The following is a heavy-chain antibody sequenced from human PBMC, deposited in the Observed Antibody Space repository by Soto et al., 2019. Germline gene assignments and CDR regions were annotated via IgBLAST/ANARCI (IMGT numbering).Heavy chain of an antibody. CDR3: ATQSYSNSGAYYYYAMDV. D-gene: IGHD4-4*01. V-gene: IGHV4-30-2*01. J-gene: IGHJ6*02. Sequence: SETLSLTCAVSGGSISSGGYSWSWIRQPPGKGLEWIGYIYQSGSTYYNPSLKSRVAISVDRSRNQFSLKLSSVTAADTAVYFCATQSYSNSGAYYYYAMDVWGQGTTVTVSS. CDR2: IYQSGST. CDR1: GGSISSGGYS.